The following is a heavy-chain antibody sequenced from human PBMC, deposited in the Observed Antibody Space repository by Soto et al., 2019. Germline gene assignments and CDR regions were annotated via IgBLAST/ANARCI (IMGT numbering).Heavy chain of an antibody. J-gene: IGHJ4*02. CDR1: GGSFSGYY. CDR3: ARVSIFGVFIEKVDS. V-gene: IGHV4-34*01. CDR2: INHSGST. Sequence: SETLSLTCAVDGGSFSGYYWSWIRQPPGKGLEWIGEINHSGSTNYNPSLKSRVTISVDTSKNQFSLKLSSVTAADTAVYYCARVSIFGVFIEKVDSGGQGPLVTVSS. D-gene: IGHD3-3*01.